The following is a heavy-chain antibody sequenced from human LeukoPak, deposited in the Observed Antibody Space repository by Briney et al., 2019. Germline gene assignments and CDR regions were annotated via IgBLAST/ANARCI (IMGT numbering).Heavy chain of an antibody. CDR1: GFIFSSYS. V-gene: IGHV3-48*01. CDR3: AKDEGDY. Sequence: GGSLRLSCAASGFIFSSYSMNWVRQAPGKGLEWVSYISSSSSAVYYADSVKGRFTISRDNGKNSLYLQMNSLRAEDTALYYCAKDEGDYWGQGTLVTVSS. CDR2: ISSSSSAV. J-gene: IGHJ4*02.